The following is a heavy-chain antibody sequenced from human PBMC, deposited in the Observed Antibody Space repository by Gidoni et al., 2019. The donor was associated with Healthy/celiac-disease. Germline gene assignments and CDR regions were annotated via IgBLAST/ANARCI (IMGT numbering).Heavy chain of an antibody. CDR1: GLTFSSYD. CDR3: ARDRAPYCSGGSCYSSFQH. Sequence: QVQLVESGGGVVQPGRSLRLSGAASGLTFSSYDMHWVRQAPGKGLEWVAVISYDGSNKYYADSVKGRFTISRDNSKNTLYLQMNSLRAEDTAVYYCARDRAPYCSGGSCYSSFQHWGQGTLVTVSS. D-gene: IGHD2-15*01. J-gene: IGHJ1*01. CDR2: ISYDGSNK. V-gene: IGHV3-30-3*01.